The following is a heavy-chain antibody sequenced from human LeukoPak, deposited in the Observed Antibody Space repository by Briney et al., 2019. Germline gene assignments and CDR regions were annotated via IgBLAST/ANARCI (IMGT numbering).Heavy chain of an antibody. CDR1: GGSISSSSYY. V-gene: IGHV4-39*07. CDR3: ARPDCSGGSCYSVYAFDI. Sequence: RTSETLSLTCTVSGGSISSSSYYWGWIRQPPGKGLEWIGSIYHSGSTYYNPSLKSRVTISVDTSKNQFSLKLSSVTAADTAVYYCARPDCSGGSCYSVYAFDIWGQGTMVTVSS. D-gene: IGHD2-15*01. CDR2: IYHSGST. J-gene: IGHJ3*02.